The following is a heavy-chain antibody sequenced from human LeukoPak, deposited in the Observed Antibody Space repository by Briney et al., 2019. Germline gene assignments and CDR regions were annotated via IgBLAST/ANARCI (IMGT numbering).Heavy chain of an antibody. J-gene: IGHJ4*02. CDR1: GGSFSGYY. CDR3: ARGGWLQLPFDY. V-gene: IGHV4-34*01. Sequence: PSGPLSLTCAVYGGSFSGYYWSWIRQPPGKGLEWIGEINHSGSTNYNPSLKSRVTISVDTSKNQFSLKLSSVTAADTAVYYCARGGWLQLPFDYWGQGTLVTVSS. CDR2: INHSGST. D-gene: IGHD5-24*01.